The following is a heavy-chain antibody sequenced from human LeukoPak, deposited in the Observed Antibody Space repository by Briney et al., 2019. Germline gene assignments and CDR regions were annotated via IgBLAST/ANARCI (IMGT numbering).Heavy chain of an antibody. D-gene: IGHD6-6*01. Sequence: PSETLSLTCAVSGGSFSGYYWTWILQPPGKGLEWIGEISHNAGPNYNPSLKSRVTISINTSKNQFSLKMNSVTAADTAVYYCARAPPARPFDYWGQGTLVTVSS. CDR3: ARAPPARPFDY. CDR1: GGSFSGYY. V-gene: IGHV4-34*01. J-gene: IGHJ4*02. CDR2: ISHNAGP.